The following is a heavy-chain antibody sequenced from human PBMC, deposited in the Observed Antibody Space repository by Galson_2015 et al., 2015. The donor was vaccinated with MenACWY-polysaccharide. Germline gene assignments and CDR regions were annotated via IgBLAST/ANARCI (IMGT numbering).Heavy chain of an antibody. V-gene: IGHV3-30*14. CDR2: ISYDGSDK. J-gene: IGHJ4*02. D-gene: IGHD2-2*03. CDR3: AGGSGYLIDD. Sequence: SLRLSCAASGFSFSDYAMNWVRQAPGKGLEWVTVISYDGSDKKSADSVWGRFTISRDNAKNSLFLQMNSLRTEDTAVYYCAGGSGYLIDDWGQGTLVTVSS. CDR1: GFSFSDYA.